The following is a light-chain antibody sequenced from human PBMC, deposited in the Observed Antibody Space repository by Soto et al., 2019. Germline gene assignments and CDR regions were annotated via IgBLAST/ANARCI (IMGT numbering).Light chain of an antibody. J-gene: IGLJ1*01. V-gene: IGLV1-44*01. CDR1: SSNIESNT. CDR2: TND. CDR3: LAWDDSLNGAL. Sequence: QSVLTQPPSASGTPGQRVTISCSGSSSNIESNTVYWYQQLPGMAPRLLIHTNDRRPSGVPDRFSGSKSGTSASLAISGLQSEDEADYYCLAWDDSLNGALFGTGTKATVL.